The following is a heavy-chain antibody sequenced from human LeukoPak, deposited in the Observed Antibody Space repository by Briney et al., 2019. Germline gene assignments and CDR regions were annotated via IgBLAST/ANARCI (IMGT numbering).Heavy chain of an antibody. Sequence: SETLSLTCAVYGGSFSGYYWSWIRQPPGKGLEWIGVINHSGSTNYNPSLKSRVTISVDTSKNQFSLKLSSVTAADTAVYYCARPYGSGSYYFDYWGQGTLVTVSS. CDR2: INHSGST. D-gene: IGHD3-10*01. CDR3: ARPYGSGSYYFDY. CDR1: GGSFSGYY. J-gene: IGHJ4*02. V-gene: IGHV4-34*01.